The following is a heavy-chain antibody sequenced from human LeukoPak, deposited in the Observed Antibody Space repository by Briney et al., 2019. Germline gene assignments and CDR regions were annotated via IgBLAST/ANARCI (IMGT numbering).Heavy chain of an antibody. J-gene: IGHJ5*02. CDR1: DGSISSGGYY. V-gene: IGHV4-30-2*01. D-gene: IGHD2-2*01. CDR2: IYHSGST. Sequence: SETLSLTCTVSDGSISSGGYYWSWIRQLPGKGLEWVAYIYHSGSTSYNPSLKSRVTISVDRSRNQFSLRLTSVTAADTAVYYCARTGCSSSSSCMFDPWGQGTLVTVSS. CDR3: ARTGCSSSSSCMFDP.